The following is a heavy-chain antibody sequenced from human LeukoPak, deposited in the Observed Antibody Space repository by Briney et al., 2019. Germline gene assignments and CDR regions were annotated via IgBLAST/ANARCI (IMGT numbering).Heavy chain of an antibody. CDR2: ISSNGGST. CDR1: GFTFSSYA. V-gene: IGHV3-64*01. Sequence: GGSLRLSCAASGFTFSSYAMHWVRQAPGKGLEYVSAISSNGGSTYYANSVKGRFTISRDNSKNTLYLQMGSLRAEDMAVYYCARDAVSGYSSSWYRIRYYYYYMDVWGKGTTVTVSS. J-gene: IGHJ6*03. D-gene: IGHD6-13*01. CDR3: ARDAVSGYSSSWYRIRYYYYYMDV.